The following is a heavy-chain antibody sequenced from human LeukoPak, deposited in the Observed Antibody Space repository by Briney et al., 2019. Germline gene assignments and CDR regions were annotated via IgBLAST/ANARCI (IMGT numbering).Heavy chain of an antibody. J-gene: IGHJ4*02. V-gene: IGHV3-23*01. D-gene: IGHD3-9*01. CDR1: GFTFSSYG. CDR2: ISGSGGST. Sequence: PGGSLRLSCAASGFTFSSYGMSWVRQAPGKGLEWVSAISGSGGSTYYADSVKGRFTISRDNSKNTLYLQMNSLRAEDTAVYYCAKMEDYDILTGYLDYWGQGTLVTVSS. CDR3: AKMEDYDILTGYLDY.